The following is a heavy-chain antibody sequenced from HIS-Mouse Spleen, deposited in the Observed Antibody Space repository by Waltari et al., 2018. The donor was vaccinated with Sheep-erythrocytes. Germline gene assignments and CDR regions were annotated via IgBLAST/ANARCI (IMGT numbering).Heavy chain of an antibody. CDR1: AFTFSSYG. CDR3: AKVRTVNYWYFDL. Sequence: QVQLVESGGGVVQPGRSLRLSCAASAFTFSSYGMHWVRQAPGKGLEWVAVISYDGSNKYYADSVKGRFTISRDNSKNTLYLQMNSLRAEDTAVYYCAKVRTVNYWYFDLWGRGTLVTVSS. V-gene: IGHV3-30*18. J-gene: IGHJ2*01. CDR2: ISYDGSNK. D-gene: IGHD1-1*01.